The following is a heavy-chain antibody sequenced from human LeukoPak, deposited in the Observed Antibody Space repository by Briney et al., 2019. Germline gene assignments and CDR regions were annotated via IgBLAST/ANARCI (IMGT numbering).Heavy chain of an antibody. D-gene: IGHD3-9*01. Sequence: GGSLRLSCAASGFTFSKYWMHWVRQAPGEGLVWVSHINSDGSRPDYADSVKGRFTISRDNAKNTLFLQMNSLRAEDTAVYYCGYILTGYYLDYWGQGTLVTVSS. CDR2: INSDGSRP. CDR3: GYILTGYYLDY. V-gene: IGHV3-74*01. CDR1: GFTFSKYW. J-gene: IGHJ4*02.